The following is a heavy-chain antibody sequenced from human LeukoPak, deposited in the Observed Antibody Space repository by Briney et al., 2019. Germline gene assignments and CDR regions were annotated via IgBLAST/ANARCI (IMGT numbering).Heavy chain of an antibody. CDR3: AKDRRGDGRLITFDC. V-gene: IGHV3-21*04. CDR2: ISSSSSYI. J-gene: IGHJ4*02. D-gene: IGHD5-24*01. CDR1: GFTFSSYS. Sequence: GGSLRLSCAASGFTFSSYSMNWVRQAPGKGLEWVSSISSSSSYIYYADSVKGRFTISRDNAKNSLYLQMNSLRGEDTAVYYCAKDRRGDGRLITFDCWGQGTLVTVSS.